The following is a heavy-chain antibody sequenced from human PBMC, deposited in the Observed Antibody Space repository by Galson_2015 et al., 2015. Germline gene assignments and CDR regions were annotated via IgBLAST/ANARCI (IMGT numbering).Heavy chain of an antibody. Sequence: SLRLSCAASGFTFSSYGMHWVRQAPGKGLEWVAVIWYDGSNKYYADSVKGRFTISRDNSKNTLYLQMNSLRAEDTAVYYCARDGPTMNPDYWGQGTLVTVSS. D-gene: IGHD1-14*01. J-gene: IGHJ4*02. CDR3: ARDGPTMNPDY. CDR1: GFTFSSYG. V-gene: IGHV3-33*01. CDR2: IWYDGSNK.